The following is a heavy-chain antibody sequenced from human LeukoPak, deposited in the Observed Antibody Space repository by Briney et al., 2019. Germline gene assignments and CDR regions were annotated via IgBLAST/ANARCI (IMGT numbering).Heavy chain of an antibody. D-gene: IGHD5-18*01. V-gene: IGHV4-61*01. CDR1: GGSVSSGSYY. Sequence: SETLSLTCTVSGGSVSSGSYYWSWIRQPPGKGLVWIGYIYYSGSTNYNPSLKSRVTISVDTSKNQFSLKLSSVTAADTAVYYCASSEWIQLWSPPYFDYWGQGTLVTVSS. CDR3: ASSEWIQLWSPPYFDY. CDR2: IYYSGST. J-gene: IGHJ4*02.